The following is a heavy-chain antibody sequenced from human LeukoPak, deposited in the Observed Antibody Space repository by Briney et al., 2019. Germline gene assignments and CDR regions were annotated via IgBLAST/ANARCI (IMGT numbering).Heavy chain of an antibody. D-gene: IGHD3-10*01. CDR2: IYHSGST. V-gene: IGHV4-38-2*01. CDR1: GYSISSGYY. J-gene: IGHJ6*03. CDR3: ARLASNYYDSGSYFPYYYYYMDV. Sequence: SETLSLTCAVSGYSISSGYYWAWIRQPPGKGLEWIGSIYHSGSTYYNPSLKSRVTISVDTSKNQFSLKLSSVTAADTAVYYCARLASNYYDSGSYFPYYYYYMDVWGKGTTVTVSS.